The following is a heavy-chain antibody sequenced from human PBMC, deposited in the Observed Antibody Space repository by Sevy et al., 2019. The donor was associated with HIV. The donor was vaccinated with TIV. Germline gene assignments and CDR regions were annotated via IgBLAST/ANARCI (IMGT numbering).Heavy chain of an antibody. Sequence: GGSLRLSCAASGFTFSSYGMHWVRQAPGKGLEWVAVISYDGSNKYYADSVKGRFTISRDNSKNTLYLQMNSRRAEDTAVYYCAKGKWRGPVVAAFHTATATNYWGQGTLVTVSS. CDR2: ISYDGSNK. D-gene: IGHD2-15*01. J-gene: IGHJ4*02. CDR3: AKGKWRGPVVAAFHTATATNY. V-gene: IGHV3-30*18. CDR1: GFTFSSYG.